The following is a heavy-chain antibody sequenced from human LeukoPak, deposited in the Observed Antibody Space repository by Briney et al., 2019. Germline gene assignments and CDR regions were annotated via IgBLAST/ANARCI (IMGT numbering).Heavy chain of an antibody. CDR3: AKDQGVYYYDSSGYYHYDY. CDR1: GLTFSRYA. V-gene: IGHV3-23*01. CDR2: ISGSGGST. Sequence: PGGSLRLSCAVSGLTFSRYAMSWVRQAPGKGLEWVSAISGSGGSTYYADSVKGRFTISRDNSKNTLYLQMNSLRAEDTAVYYCAKDQGVYYYDSSGYYHYDYWGQGTLVTVSS. J-gene: IGHJ4*02. D-gene: IGHD3-22*01.